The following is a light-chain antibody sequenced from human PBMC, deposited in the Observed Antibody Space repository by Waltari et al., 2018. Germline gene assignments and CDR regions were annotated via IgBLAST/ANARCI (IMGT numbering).Light chain of an antibody. CDR1: RNIRSY. CDR2: AAS. J-gene: IGKJ2*03. Sequence: DLQMTQSPSSLSASVGDRVTISCRASRNIRSYLSWYQQKQGIAPKLVIYAASTLQSGVPSRFSGSGSGTNFTLTITSLQAEDFATYFCQASYTTPYSFGQGTKVEIK. CDR3: QASYTTPYS. V-gene: IGKV1-39*01.